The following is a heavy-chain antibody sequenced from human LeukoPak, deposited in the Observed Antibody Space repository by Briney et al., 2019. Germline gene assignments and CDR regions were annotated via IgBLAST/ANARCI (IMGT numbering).Heavy chain of an antibody. CDR2: IIPILGIA. Sequence: SVKVSCKASGGTFSSYAISWVRQAPGQGLEWMGRIIPILGIANYAQKFQGRVTITADKSTSTAYIELSSLRSEDTAVYYCARAAAAGSSGKGYWGQGTLVTVSS. V-gene: IGHV1-69*04. J-gene: IGHJ4*02. CDR3: ARAAAAGSSGKGY. D-gene: IGHD6-13*01. CDR1: GGTFSSYA.